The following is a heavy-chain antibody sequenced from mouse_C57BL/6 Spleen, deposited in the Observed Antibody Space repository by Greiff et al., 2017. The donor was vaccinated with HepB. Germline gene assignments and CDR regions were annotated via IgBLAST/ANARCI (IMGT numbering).Heavy chain of an antibody. D-gene: IGHD4-1*01. CDR2: IYPGDGDT. V-gene: IGHV1-82*01. J-gene: IGHJ4*01. CDR3: ARRELTGTAMDY. CDR1: GYAFSSSW. Sequence: QVQLKQSGPELVKPGASVKISCKASGYAFSSSWMNWVKQRPGKGLEWIGRIYPGDGDTNYNGKFKGKATLTADKSSSTAYMQLSSLTSEDSAVYFCARRELTGTAMDYWGQGTSVTVSS.